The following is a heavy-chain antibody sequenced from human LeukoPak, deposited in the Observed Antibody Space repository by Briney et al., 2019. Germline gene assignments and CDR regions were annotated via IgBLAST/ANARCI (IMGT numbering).Heavy chain of an antibody. CDR3: ARDRYYYGSGSYYNRGLFDY. CDR2: IISSGSYI. J-gene: IGHJ4*02. CDR1: GLTFSSYS. D-gene: IGHD3-10*01. Sequence: GGSLRLSCAASGLTFSSYSMNWVRQAPGKGLEWVSSIISSGSYIYYADSVKGRFTISRDNAKNTLYLQMNSLRAEDTAVYYCARDRYYYGSGSYYNRGLFDYWGQGTLVTVSS. V-gene: IGHV3-21*01.